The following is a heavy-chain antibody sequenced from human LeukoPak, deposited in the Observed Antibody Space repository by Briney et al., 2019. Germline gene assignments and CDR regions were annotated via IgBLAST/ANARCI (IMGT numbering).Heavy chain of an antibody. D-gene: IGHD5-18*01. CDR2: ISYIGTT. CDR3: ASFSFGRNWFDP. CDR1: GGSFSGYY. Sequence: SETLSLTCAVYGGSFSGYYWSWIRQPPGKGPEWIAYISYIGTTNYNPSLKSRVTISEDTSKNQFSLTLSSVTAADTAVYYCASFSFGRNWFDPWGQGTLVTVSS. J-gene: IGHJ5*02. V-gene: IGHV4-59*08.